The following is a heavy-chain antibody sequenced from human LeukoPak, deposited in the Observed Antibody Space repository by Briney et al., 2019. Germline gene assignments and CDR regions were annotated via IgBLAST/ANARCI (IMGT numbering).Heavy chain of an antibody. CDR3: ARQYYDVLTGFYIHFDY. D-gene: IGHD3-9*01. Sequence: GESLKISCKGSGYSFTSYWIGWVRQMPGKGLEWMGIIWPGDSDTRYNPSFRGQVTMSVDKSISTAYLQWSSLKASDTAIYYCARQYYDVLTGFYIHFDYWGQGTLVTVSS. CDR1: GYSFTSYW. J-gene: IGHJ4*02. CDR2: IWPGDSDT. V-gene: IGHV5-51*01.